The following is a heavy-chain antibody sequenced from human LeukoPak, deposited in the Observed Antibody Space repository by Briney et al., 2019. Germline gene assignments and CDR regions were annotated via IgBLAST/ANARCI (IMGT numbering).Heavy chain of an antibody. J-gene: IGHJ4*02. CDR3: AVYLYGYFDY. V-gene: IGHV4-59*12. CDR2: IYYSGST. CDR1: GASISNYY. D-gene: IGHD4-17*01. Sequence: PSETLSLTCTVSGASISNYYWSWIRQPPGKGLEWIGYIYYSGSTNYNPSLKSRVTISVVTSKNQFSLKLSSVTAADTAVYYCAVYLYGYFDYWGQGTLVTVSS.